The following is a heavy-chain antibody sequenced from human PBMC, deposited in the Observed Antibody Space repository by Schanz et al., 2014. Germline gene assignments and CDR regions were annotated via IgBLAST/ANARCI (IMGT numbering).Heavy chain of an antibody. J-gene: IGHJ3*02. CDR1: GFTFRGHA. Sequence: VQLVESGGGVVQPGTSLRLSCAASGFTFRGHAMHWVRQAPGQGLEKVAVTSTDGTKTYYAASVRGRFTISRDNSKNTVYLQMNSLRAEDTALYYCASERGYSYGYGAFDIWGQGTMVTVSS. CDR3: ASERGYSYGYGAFDI. D-gene: IGHD5-18*01. V-gene: IGHV3-30*04. CDR2: TSTDGTKT.